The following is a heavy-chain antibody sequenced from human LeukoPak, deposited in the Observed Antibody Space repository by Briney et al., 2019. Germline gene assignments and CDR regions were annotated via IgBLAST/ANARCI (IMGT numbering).Heavy chain of an antibody. Sequence: PSETLSLTCAVYGGSFSGYYWSWIRQPPGKGLEWIGEINHSGSTNYNPSLKSRVTISVDTSKNQFSLKLSSVTAADTAVYYCARFFGYYGSGSSTSIDYWGQGTLVTVSS. CDR3: ARFFGYYGSGSSTSIDY. CDR2: INHSGST. V-gene: IGHV4-34*01. J-gene: IGHJ4*02. D-gene: IGHD3-10*01. CDR1: GGSFSGYY.